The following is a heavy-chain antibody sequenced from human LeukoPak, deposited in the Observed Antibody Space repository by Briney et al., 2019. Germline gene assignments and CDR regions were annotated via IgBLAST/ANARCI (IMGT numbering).Heavy chain of an antibody. CDR2: ISSSGSTI. Sequence: PGGSLRLSCAASGFTFSYYYMSWIRQAPGKGREWVSYISSSGSTIYYADSVKGRFTISRDNAKNSLYLQMNSLRAEDTAVYYCARDRRDGYNLFDYWGQGTLVTVSS. J-gene: IGHJ4*02. D-gene: IGHD5-24*01. V-gene: IGHV3-11*04. CDR3: ARDRRDGYNLFDY. CDR1: GFTFSYYY.